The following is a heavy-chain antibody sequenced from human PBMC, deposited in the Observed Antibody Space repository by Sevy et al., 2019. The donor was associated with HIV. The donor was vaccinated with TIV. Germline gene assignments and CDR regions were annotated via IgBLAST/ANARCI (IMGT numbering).Heavy chain of an antibody. V-gene: IGHV3-11*01. CDR1: GFTFSDYC. J-gene: IGHJ4*02. CDR3: ARDNRDTAMVPYFDY. D-gene: IGHD5-18*01. Sequence: GGSLRLSCAASGFTFSDYCMSWIRQAPGKGLEWVSYISSSGSTIYYADSVKGRFTISRDNAKNSLYLQMNSLRAEDTAVYYCARDNRDTAMVPYFDYWGQGTLVTVSS. CDR2: ISSSGSTI.